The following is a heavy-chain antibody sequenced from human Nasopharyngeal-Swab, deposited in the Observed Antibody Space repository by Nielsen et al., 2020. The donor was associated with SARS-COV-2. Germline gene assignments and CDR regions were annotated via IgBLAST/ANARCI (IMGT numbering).Heavy chain of an antibody. Sequence: SETLSLTCAVSGGSIASFYWWSWVRQPPGKGLEWIGQIDLDGNTSYNPSLKSRVTISVDTSKNHFSLRLSSVTAADTAVYYCARITHDYGEVWGQGTLVTVSS. CDR1: GGSIASFYW. CDR3: ARITHDYGEV. J-gene: IGHJ4*02. V-gene: IGHV4-4*02. D-gene: IGHD4-17*01. CDR2: IDLDGNT.